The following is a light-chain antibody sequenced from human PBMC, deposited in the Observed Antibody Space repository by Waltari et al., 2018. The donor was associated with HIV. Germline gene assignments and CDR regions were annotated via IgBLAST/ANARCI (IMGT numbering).Light chain of an antibody. CDR3: SSWDDRLNGQGV. CDR1: RSNIGSNT. Sequence: QSVLTQPPSASGTPGQRVTISCSGTRSNIGSNTVNWYQLLPGTAPKLLIYNDNERPAGVPGRFCGSRSCASASLAISGLQPEDEADYYCSSWDDRLNGQGVFGGGTKLTVL. J-gene: IGLJ3*02. V-gene: IGLV1-44*01. CDR2: NDN.